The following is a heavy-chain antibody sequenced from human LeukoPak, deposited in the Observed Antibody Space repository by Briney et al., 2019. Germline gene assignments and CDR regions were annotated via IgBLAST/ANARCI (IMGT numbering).Heavy chain of an antibody. CDR2: IYSTGST. CDR1: GVSISNSYYY. J-gene: IGHJ4*02. Sequence: SETLSLTCSVSGVSISNSYYYWGWIRQPPGKGLEWIGSIYSTGSTYQNPSLKSRLTMSVDTSNSQFSQKLSSVSAADTAVYYCARHTGDAYNFDYWGQGTLVTVSS. V-gene: IGHV4-39*01. D-gene: IGHD5-24*01. CDR3: ARHTGDAYNFDY.